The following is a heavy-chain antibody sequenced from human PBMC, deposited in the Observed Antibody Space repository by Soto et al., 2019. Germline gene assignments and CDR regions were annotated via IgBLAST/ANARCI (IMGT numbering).Heavy chain of an antibody. V-gene: IGHV4-30-4*01. CDR1: GGSISSGDYY. CDR3: ARGSGYGTPFDY. D-gene: IGHD5-18*01. CDR2: IYYSGST. Sequence: SETLSLTCTVSGGSISSGDYYWSWMRQPPGKGLEWIGYIYYSGSTYYNPSLKSRVTISVDTSKNQFSLKLSSVTAADTAVYYCARGSGYGTPFDYWGQGTLVTVSS. J-gene: IGHJ4*02.